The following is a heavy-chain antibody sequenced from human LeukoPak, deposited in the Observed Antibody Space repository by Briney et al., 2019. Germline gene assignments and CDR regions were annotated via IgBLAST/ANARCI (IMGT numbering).Heavy chain of an antibody. D-gene: IGHD3-22*01. CDR3: ASDSSGYYYKGFDY. CDR2: IIPIFGTA. V-gene: IGHV1-69*13. Sequence: SVKVSCKASGGTFSSYAISWVRQAPGQGLEWMGGIIPIFGTANYAQKFQGRVTITADESTSTAYMELSSLRSEDTAVYYCASDSSGYYYKGFDYWGQGTLVTVSS. J-gene: IGHJ4*02. CDR1: GGTFSSYA.